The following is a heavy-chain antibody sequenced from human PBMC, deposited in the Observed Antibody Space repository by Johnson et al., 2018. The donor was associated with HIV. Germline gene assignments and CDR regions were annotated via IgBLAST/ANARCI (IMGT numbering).Heavy chain of an antibody. V-gene: IGHV3-30*04. CDR1: GFTFSSFA. CDR2: ISYSGSNK. Sequence: QVQLVESGGGVVQPGRSLRLSCAASGFTFSSFAMHWVRQTPGNWLEWVSIISYSGSNKYYADSVKGRFTISRDNSKNTLYLQMNSLKAEDTAVYYCASLSDDAFDFWGQGTMVIVSS. CDR3: ASLSDDAFDF. J-gene: IGHJ3*01.